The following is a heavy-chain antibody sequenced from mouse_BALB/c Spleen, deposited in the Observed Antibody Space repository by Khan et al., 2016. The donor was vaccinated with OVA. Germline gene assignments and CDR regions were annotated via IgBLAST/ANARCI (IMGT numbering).Heavy chain of an antibody. Sequence: QVQLKQSGAELARPGASVKLSCKASGYTFTDYYINWVKQRTGQGLEWIGEISPGSGDTYYNEKFKGKATLTAAQSSTTVYMQLSSLTSEASAVYFCARRNYFGYTFAYWGQGTLVTVSA. J-gene: IGHJ3*01. D-gene: IGHD1-2*01. V-gene: IGHV1-77*01. CDR2: ISPGSGDT. CDR1: GYTFTDYY. CDR3: ARRNYFGYTFAY.